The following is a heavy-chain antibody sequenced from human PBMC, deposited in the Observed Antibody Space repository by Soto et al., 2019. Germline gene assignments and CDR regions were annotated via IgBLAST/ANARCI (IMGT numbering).Heavy chain of an antibody. CDR1: GGSINNYY. CDR3: ARLRRSGESGYWFDP. CDR2: ISYSEST. D-gene: IGHD3-10*01. J-gene: IGHJ5*02. V-gene: IGHV4-59*01. Sequence: PSETLSLTCTVSGGSINNYYWSWIRQPPGKGLEWIGYISYSESTNYNPSLKSRVTISVDTSKNQFSLKLNSVTAADTAIYYCARLRRSGESGYWFDPWGQGTLVTVS.